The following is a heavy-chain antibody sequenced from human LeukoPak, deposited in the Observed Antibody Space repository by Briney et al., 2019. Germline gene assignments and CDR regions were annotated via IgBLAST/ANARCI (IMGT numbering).Heavy chain of an antibody. CDR3: ARGLWFGEIQVLYYFDY. J-gene: IGHJ4*02. CDR1: GGSISSSSYC. Sequence: SETLCLTCAVSGGSISSSSYCWGWIRQPPGKGLEWNGSNYYSGSNYYNPSLKSRATISVDTSKKQFPLKLSCVAAADTAVYYCARGLWFGEIQVLYYFDYWGQGTLVTVSS. V-gene: IGHV4-39*06. D-gene: IGHD3-10*01. CDR2: NYYSGSN.